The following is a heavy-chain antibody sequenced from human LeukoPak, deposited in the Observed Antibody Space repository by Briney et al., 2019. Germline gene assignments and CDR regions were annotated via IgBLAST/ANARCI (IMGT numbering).Heavy chain of an antibody. J-gene: IGHJ6*02. V-gene: IGHV3-30*18. CDR3: AKDGSTHWTAYYYYYGMDV. D-gene: IGHD1-26*01. CDR2: ISYDGSNK. CDR1: EFTYG. Sequence: GGSLRLSCAASEFTYGMNWVRQAPGKGLEWVAVISYDGSNKYYADSVKGRFTISRDNSKNTLYLQMNSLRAEDTAVYYCAKDGSTHWTAYYYYYGMDVWGQGTTVTVSS.